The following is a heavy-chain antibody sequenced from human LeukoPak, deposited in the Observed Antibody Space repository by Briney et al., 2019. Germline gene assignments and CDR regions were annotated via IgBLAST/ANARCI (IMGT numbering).Heavy chain of an antibody. Sequence: GGSLRLSCAASGFTFSSYGMHWVRQAPGKGLEWVAVISYDGTNKYYADSVKGRFTISRDNSKNTLYLQMDSLRAEDTAVYYCAKAPYYYYGMDVWGQGTTVTVSS. J-gene: IGHJ6*02. CDR3: AKAPYYYYGMDV. CDR1: GFTFSSYG. V-gene: IGHV3-30*18. CDR2: ISYDGTNK.